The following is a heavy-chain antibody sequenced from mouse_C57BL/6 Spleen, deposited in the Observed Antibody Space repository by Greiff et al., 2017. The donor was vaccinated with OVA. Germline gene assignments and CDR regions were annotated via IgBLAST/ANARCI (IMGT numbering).Heavy chain of an antibody. CDR1: GYTFTDYN. CDR3: ARSRVTYWYFDV. V-gene: IGHV1-18*01. J-gene: IGHJ1*03. Sequence: VQLKESGPELVKPGASVKIPCKASGYTFTDYNMDWVKQSHGKSLEWIGDINPNNGGTIYNQKFKGKATLTVDKSSSTAYMELRSLTSEDTAVYYCARSRVTYWYFDVWGTGTTVTVSS. CDR2: INPNNGGT. D-gene: IGHD2-3*01.